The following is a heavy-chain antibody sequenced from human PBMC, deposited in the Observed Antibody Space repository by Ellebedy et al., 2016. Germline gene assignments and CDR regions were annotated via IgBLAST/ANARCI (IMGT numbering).Heavy chain of an antibody. Sequence: SETLSLXXTVSGGSISSSSYYWGWIRQPPGKGLEWIGSIYYSGSTYYNPSLKSRVTISVDTSKNQFSLKLSSVTAADTAVYYCAKLLPFGIVATTKHDAFDIWGQGTMVTVSS. CDR2: IYYSGST. V-gene: IGHV4-39*07. D-gene: IGHD5-12*01. CDR1: GGSISSSSYY. CDR3: AKLLPFGIVATTKHDAFDI. J-gene: IGHJ3*02.